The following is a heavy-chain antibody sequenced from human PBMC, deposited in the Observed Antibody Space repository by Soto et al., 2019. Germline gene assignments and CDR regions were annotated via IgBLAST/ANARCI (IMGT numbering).Heavy chain of an antibody. D-gene: IGHD5-18*01. Sequence: DVHLLESGGGLVQPGGSLRLSCAASGFTFSSYAMSWVRQAPGKGLEWVSSISGSGLSTYYADSVKGRFTISRDKSKNTLYLQMNSLRAEDTAVYYCAKGVQGKGYSYYYYGMDVWGQGTTVTVSS. J-gene: IGHJ6*02. V-gene: IGHV3-23*01. CDR1: GFTFSSYA. CDR2: ISGSGLST. CDR3: AKGVQGKGYSYYYYGMDV.